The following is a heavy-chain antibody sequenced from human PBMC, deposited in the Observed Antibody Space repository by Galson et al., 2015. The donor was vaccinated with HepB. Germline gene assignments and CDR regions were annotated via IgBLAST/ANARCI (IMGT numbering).Heavy chain of an antibody. CDR1: GFTFSSNY. Sequence: SLRLSCAASGFTFSSNYMSWVRQAPGKGLEWVSVIYSGGSTYYADSVKGRFTISRDNSKNTLYHQMNSLRAEDTAVYYCASDGAAAGHFDNWGQGTLVTVSS. J-gene: IGHJ4*02. V-gene: IGHV3-66*01. CDR3: ASDGAAAGHFDN. D-gene: IGHD6-13*01. CDR2: IYSGGST.